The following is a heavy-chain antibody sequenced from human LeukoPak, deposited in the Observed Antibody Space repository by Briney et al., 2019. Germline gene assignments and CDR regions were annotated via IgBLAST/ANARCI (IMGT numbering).Heavy chain of an antibody. V-gene: IGHV4-4*07. D-gene: IGHD3-3*01. CDR3: ARDPREKYDFWSGGAAHGGSFDI. J-gene: IGHJ3*02. CDR1: GGSFSGYY. Sequence: SETLSLTCAVYGGSFSGYYWSWIRQPAGKGLEWIGRIYTSGSTNYNPSLKSRVTMSVDTSKNQFSLKLSSVTAADTAVYYCARDPREKYDFWSGGAAHGGSFDIWGQGTMVTVSS. CDR2: IYTSGST.